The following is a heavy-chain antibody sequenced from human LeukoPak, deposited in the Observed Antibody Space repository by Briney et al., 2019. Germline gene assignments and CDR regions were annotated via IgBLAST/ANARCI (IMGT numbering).Heavy chain of an antibody. J-gene: IGHJ3*02. V-gene: IGHV3-48*01. CDR3: ARDPTLLGTYDAFDI. D-gene: IGHD7-27*01. Sequence: GGSLRLSCAASGFTFSSYSMNWVRQAPGKGLEWVSYISSSSSTIYYADSVKGRFTISRDNAKNSLYLQMNSLRAEDTAVYYCARDPTLLGTYDAFDIWGQGTMVTVSS. CDR2: ISSSSSTI. CDR1: GFTFSSYS.